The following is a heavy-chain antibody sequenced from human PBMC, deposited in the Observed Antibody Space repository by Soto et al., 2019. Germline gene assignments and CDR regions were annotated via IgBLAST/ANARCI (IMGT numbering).Heavy chain of an antibody. Sequence: QVQLQESGPGLVKPSQNLSLTCTVSGGSFSSGAYYWSWVRRHPGMGLEWIGYISYRGTPYYNPALKSRLTTSVDASKNQFSLRLSSVTAADTAVYYCARVSATGTRWFDPWGQGTLVTVSS. D-gene: IGHD6-13*01. CDR2: ISYRGTP. CDR3: ARVSATGTRWFDP. V-gene: IGHV4-31*03. CDR1: GGSFSSGAYY. J-gene: IGHJ5*02.